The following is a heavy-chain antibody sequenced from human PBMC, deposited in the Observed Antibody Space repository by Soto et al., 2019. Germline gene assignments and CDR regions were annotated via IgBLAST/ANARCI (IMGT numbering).Heavy chain of an antibody. V-gene: IGHV4-4*07. J-gene: IGHJ5*02. Sequence: QVQLQESGPGLVKPSETLSLTCIVSGGSISGYYWSWIRQPAGKELEWIGRIYSDGTTNYNPSLKGGGPMSVDTSKKQISLKLTSVTAADTAMYYCARDRGYRSGSFGSWGQGVLVTVSS. CDR1: GGSISGYY. CDR3: ARDRGYRSGSFGS. CDR2: IYSDGTT. D-gene: IGHD5-18*01.